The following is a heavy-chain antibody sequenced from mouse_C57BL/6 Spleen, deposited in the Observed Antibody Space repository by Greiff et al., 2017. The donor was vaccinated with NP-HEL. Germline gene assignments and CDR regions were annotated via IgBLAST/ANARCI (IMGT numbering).Heavy chain of an antibody. Sequence: VKLQESGPELVKPGASVKISCKASGYAFSSSWMNWVKQRPGKGLEWIGRIYPGDGDTNYNGKFKGKATLTADKSSSTAYMQLSSLTSEDSAVYFCAREDSSGVDYWGQGTTLTVSS. J-gene: IGHJ2*01. CDR1: GYAFSSSW. CDR2: IYPGDGDT. CDR3: AREDSSGVDY. V-gene: IGHV1-82*01. D-gene: IGHD3-2*02.